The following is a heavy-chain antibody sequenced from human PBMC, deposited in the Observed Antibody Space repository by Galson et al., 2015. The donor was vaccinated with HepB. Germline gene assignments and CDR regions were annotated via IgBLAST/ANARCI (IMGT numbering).Heavy chain of an antibody. J-gene: IGHJ1*01. Sequence: SLRLSCAASGFTISDYWMHWVHQAPGKGLVWVSRINNAGSSTTYADSVKGRFTISRDDAKNTLYLQMNSLRDEDTAVYYCARSRDGYTRWGQGTLVTVSS. CDR3: ARSRDGYTR. D-gene: IGHD5-24*01. CDR1: GFTISDYW. V-gene: IGHV3-74*01. CDR2: INNAGSST.